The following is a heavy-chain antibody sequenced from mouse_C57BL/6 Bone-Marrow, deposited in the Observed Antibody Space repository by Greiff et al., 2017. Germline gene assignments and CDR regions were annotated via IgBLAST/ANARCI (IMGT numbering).Heavy chain of an antibody. CDR1: GYTFTNYW. V-gene: IGHV1-63*01. J-gene: IGHJ2*01. D-gene: IGHD2-12*01. Sequence: QVQLQQSGAELVRPGTSVKMSCKASGYTFTNYWIGWAKQRPGHGLEWIGDIYPGGGYTNYNEKFKGKATLTADKSSSTAYMQFSSLTSEDSAIYYCARYRLNYFDYWGQGTTRTVSS. CDR2: IYPGGGYT. CDR3: ARYRLNYFDY.